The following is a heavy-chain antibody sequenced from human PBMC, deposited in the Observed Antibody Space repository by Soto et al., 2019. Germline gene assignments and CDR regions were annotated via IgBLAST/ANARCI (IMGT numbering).Heavy chain of an antibody. CDR3: ARAIAAAEWWSWFDP. CDR1: GGSISSYY. J-gene: IGHJ5*02. D-gene: IGHD6-13*01. V-gene: IGHV4-59*01. Sequence: SETLSLTCTVSGGSISSYYWSWIRQPPGKGLEWIGYIYYSGSTNYNPSLKSRVTISVDTSKNQFSLKLSSVTAADTAVYYCARAIAAAEWWSWFDPWGQGTLVTVSS. CDR2: IYYSGST.